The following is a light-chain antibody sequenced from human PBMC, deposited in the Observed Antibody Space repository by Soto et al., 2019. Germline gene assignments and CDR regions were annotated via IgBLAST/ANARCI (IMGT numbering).Light chain of an antibody. CDR3: SSYTSSSTFYV. CDR2: EVS. Sequence: QSAPTQPASVSGSPGQSITISCTGTSSDIGGYNYVSWYQQHPGKAPKLMIYEVSNRPSGVSNRFSGSKSGNTASLTISGLQAEDEADYYCSSYTSSSTFYVFGTGTKVTVL. V-gene: IGLV2-14*01. J-gene: IGLJ1*01. CDR1: SSDIGGYNY.